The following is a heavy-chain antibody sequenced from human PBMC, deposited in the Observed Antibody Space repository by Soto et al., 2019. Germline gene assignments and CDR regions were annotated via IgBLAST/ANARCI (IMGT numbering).Heavy chain of an antibody. CDR2: ISGSGGST. J-gene: IGHJ4*02. Sequence: EVQLLESGGGLVQPGGSLRLSCAASGFTFSSYAMSCVRHAPGKGLEWVSAISGSGGSTYYADSVKGRFTISSDNSNNTLYLQMNSLRAEATAVYYCAKGGLEMATYDYWGQGTLVTVSS. D-gene: IGHD5-12*01. V-gene: IGHV3-23*01. CDR3: AKGGLEMATYDY. CDR1: GFTFSSYA.